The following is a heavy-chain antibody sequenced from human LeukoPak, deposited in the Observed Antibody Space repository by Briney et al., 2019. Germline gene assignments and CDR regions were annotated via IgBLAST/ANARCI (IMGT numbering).Heavy chain of an antibody. CDR2: INPNSGGT. D-gene: IGHD3-22*01. Sequence: ASVKVSCKASGYTFTDYYIHWVRQAPGQGLEWMGRINPNSGGTSNAQKFTGRVTMTRDTSISTAYMELSRLRSDDTAVYYCARRYYDSSGYYSPLNYWGQGALVTVSS. J-gene: IGHJ4*02. V-gene: IGHV1-2*06. CDR1: GYTFTDYY. CDR3: ARRYYDSSGYYSPLNY.